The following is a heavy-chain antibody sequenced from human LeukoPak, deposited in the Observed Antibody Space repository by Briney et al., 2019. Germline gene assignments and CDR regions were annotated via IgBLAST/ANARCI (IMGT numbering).Heavy chain of an antibody. CDR3: AKRARYSSSWYGDFDY. Sequence: PGGSLRLSCAASGFTFSSYAMSWVRQAPGKGLEWVSAIGGSGGSTYYADSVKGRFTISRDNSKNTLYLQMNSLRAEDTAVYYCAKRARYSSSWYGDFDYWGQGTLVTVSS. D-gene: IGHD6-13*01. V-gene: IGHV3-23*01. J-gene: IGHJ4*02. CDR2: IGGSGGST. CDR1: GFTFSSYA.